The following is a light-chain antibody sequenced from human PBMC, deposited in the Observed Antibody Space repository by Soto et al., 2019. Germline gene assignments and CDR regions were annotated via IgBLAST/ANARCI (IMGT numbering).Light chain of an antibody. V-gene: IGLV1-44*01. Sequence: QSVLTQPPSASGTPGQRVTISCSGSRSNMGTNTVSCYQLLPGTAPKRLIFRNDKRPSGVPDRLSGSKSGTSASLAISGLQSEDEDDYYCAAWDDSLNGVIFGEGTKVTVL. CDR3: AAWDDSLNGVI. J-gene: IGLJ2*01. CDR1: RSNMGTNT. CDR2: RND.